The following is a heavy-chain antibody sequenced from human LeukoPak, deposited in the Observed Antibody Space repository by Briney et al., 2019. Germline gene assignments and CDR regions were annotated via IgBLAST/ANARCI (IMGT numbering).Heavy chain of an antibody. CDR3: ARETSDTTPYFDY. Sequence: PSETLSLTCAVYGGSFSGYYWSWIRQPPGKGLEWIGEINHSGSTNYNPSLKSRVTISVDTPKNQFSLKLSSVTAADTAVYYCARETSDTTPYFDYWGQGTLVTVSS. CDR1: GGSFSGYY. D-gene: IGHD1-26*01. CDR2: INHSGST. J-gene: IGHJ4*02. V-gene: IGHV4-34*01.